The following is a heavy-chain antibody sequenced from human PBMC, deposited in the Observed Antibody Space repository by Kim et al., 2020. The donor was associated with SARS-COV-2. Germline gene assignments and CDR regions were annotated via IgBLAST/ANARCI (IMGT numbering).Heavy chain of an antibody. Sequence: TYADSWQGRFTISRDNAKNTRYLQMTSVRVDDTALYFCAGDYFQRAFFDYWGRGTLVTVS. D-gene: IGHD4-17*01. V-gene: IGHV3-74*01. J-gene: IGHJ4*02. CDR3: AGDYFQRAFFDY.